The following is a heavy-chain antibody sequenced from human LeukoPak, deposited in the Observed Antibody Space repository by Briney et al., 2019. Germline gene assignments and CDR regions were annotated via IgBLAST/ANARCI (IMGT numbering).Heavy chain of an antibody. CDR2: VYYSGST. D-gene: IGHD2-2*01. J-gene: IGHJ4*02. CDR1: GGSISGSSYY. V-gene: IGHV4-39*01. CDR3: HFKYCSSSTCFYYFDY. Sequence: SETLSLTCTVSGGSISGSSYYWGWIRQPPGKGLEWIGNVYYSGSTYYNPSLRSRVTISVDTSKNQFSLKLSSVTATDTAVYYCHFKYCSSSTCFYYFDYWGQGTLVTVSS.